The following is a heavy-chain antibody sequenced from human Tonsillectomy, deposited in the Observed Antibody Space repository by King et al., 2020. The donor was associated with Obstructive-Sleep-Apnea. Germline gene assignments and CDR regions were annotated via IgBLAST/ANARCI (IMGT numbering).Heavy chain of an antibody. V-gene: IGHV1-18*04. Sequence: VQLVESGAEVKKPGASVKVSCKASGYTFTSYGISWVRQAPGQGLEWMGVISAYNGNTNYAQKLQGRVTMTTDTSTSTAYMELRSLRSDDTAVYYCARTKTPELYSSSWTTPGDFDYWGQGTLVTVSS. CDR1: GYTFTSYG. J-gene: IGHJ4*02. CDR2: ISAYNGNT. D-gene: IGHD6-13*01. CDR3: ARTKTPELYSSSWTTPGDFDY.